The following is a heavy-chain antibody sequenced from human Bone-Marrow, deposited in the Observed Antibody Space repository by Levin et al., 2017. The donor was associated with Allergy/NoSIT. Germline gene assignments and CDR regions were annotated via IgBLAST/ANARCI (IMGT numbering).Heavy chain of an antibody. CDR3: TRSPITIFGVVIFWYFDL. CDR2: IRSKAYGGTT. Sequence: GGSLRLSCTASGFTFGDYAMSWVRQAPGKGLEWVGFIRSKAYGGTTEYAASVKGRFTISRDDSKSIAYLQMNSLKTEDTAVYYCTRSPITIFGVVIFWYFDLWGRGTLVTVSS. CDR1: GFTFGDYA. V-gene: IGHV3-49*04. D-gene: IGHD3-3*01. J-gene: IGHJ2*01.